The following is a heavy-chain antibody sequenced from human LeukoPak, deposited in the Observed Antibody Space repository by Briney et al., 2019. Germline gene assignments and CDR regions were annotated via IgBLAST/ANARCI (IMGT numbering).Heavy chain of an antibody. J-gene: IGHJ5*02. D-gene: IGHD4-17*01. CDR1: GFTFASYA. CDR3: AKGRLTTVISYLFDR. V-gene: IGHV3-23*01. Sequence: GGSLKLSCAASGFTFASYAMSWVRQAPGKGLEWVSSISGSGGTTYYADSVKGRFTISRDKSQSTLYLQMNSLRADDTAVYYCAKGRLTTVISYLFDRWGQGTLVTVSS. CDR2: ISGSGGTT.